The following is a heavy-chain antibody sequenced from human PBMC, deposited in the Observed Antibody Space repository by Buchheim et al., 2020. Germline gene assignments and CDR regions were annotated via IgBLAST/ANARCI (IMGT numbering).Heavy chain of an antibody. CDR2: ISYDGSDK. CDR3: ASRQYFGY. Sequence: QVQLVESGGGVVQPGRSLRLSCAASGFTFSSYHMHWVRQAPGKGLEWVAVISYDGSDKYYADSVKGRFTISREHSKDTVYRQMNSLRAGDTAMYYCASRQYFGYWGPGTL. CDR1: GFTFSSYH. J-gene: IGHJ4*02. V-gene: IGHV3-30*04.